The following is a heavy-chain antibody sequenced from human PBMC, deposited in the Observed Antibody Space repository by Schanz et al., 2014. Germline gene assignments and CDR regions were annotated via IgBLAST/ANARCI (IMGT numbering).Heavy chain of an antibody. J-gene: IGHJ4*02. CDR2: ISGTGPKT. D-gene: IGHD2-15*01. V-gene: IGHV3-23*04. CDR1: GFMFTKYA. Sequence: DVQLVESGGGLAQPGGSLRLSCVASGFMFTKYAMNWVRQAPGKGLEWVSGISGTGPKTYYADSVKSRFTISRDNSKNTVYLQMNSLRADDTALYYCAKDIGGAVAAPVYDSWGQGTLVTVSS. CDR3: AKDIGGAVAAPVYDS.